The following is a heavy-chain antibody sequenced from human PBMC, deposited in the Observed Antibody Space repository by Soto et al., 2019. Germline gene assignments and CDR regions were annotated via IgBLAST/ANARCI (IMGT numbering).Heavy chain of an antibody. CDR2: ISGSGGST. V-gene: IGHV3-23*01. CDR3: AKGDTSGIAAAAFDY. J-gene: IGHJ4*02. D-gene: IGHD6-13*01. CDR1: GFTFSSYA. Sequence: GGSLRLSCAASGFTFSSYAMSWVRQAPGKGLEWVSAISGSGGSTYYADSVKGRFTISRDNSKNTLYLQMNSLRAEDTALYYCAKGDTSGIAAAAFDYWGQGSLVTVSS.